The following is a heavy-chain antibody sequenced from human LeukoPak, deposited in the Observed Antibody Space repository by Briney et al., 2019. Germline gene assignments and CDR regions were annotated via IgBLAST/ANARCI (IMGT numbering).Heavy chain of an antibody. CDR1: GFTFSSYA. D-gene: IGHD3-9*01. CDR2: ISGSGGST. CDR3: AKDRRDAITIFR. V-gene: IGHV3-23*01. J-gene: IGHJ4*02. Sequence: GGSLRLSCAASGFTFSSYAMHWVRQAPGKGLEWVSAISGSGGSTYYADSVKGRFTISRDNSKNTLYLQMNSLRAEDTAVYYCAKDRRDAITIFRWGQGTLVTVSS.